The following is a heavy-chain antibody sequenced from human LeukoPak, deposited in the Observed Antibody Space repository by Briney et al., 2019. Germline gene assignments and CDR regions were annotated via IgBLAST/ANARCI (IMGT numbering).Heavy chain of an antibody. CDR3: ARDLLGVSITGTSGADY. CDR1: GFTFSSYG. V-gene: IGHV3-33*01. J-gene: IGHJ4*02. CDR2: IWHDGSNK. Sequence: GGSLRLSCAASGFTFSSYGMHWVRQAPGKGLEWVAVIWHDGSNKYYADSVKGRFTISRDNSKNTLYLQMNSLRAEDTAVYYCARDLLGVSITGTSGADYWGQGTLVTVSS. D-gene: IGHD1-20*01.